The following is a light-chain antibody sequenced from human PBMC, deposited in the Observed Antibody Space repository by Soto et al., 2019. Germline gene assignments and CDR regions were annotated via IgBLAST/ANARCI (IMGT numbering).Light chain of an antibody. CDR1: TSNIGAPYD. V-gene: IGLV1-40*01. CDR3: QSYDISLHNYV. Sequence: QSVLTQPPSVSGAPVQRVSISCTGSTSNIGAPYDVHWYQHLPGAAPKLLIYGDNNRPSGVPDRFSGSKSGTSASLAITSLQAEDEADYYCQSYDISLHNYVFGTGTKVTVL. CDR2: GDN. J-gene: IGLJ1*01.